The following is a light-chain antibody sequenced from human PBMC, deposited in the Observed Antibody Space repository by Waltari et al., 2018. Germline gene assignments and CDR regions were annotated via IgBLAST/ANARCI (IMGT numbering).Light chain of an antibody. CDR1: QSVSSN. J-gene: IGKJ2*01. CDR2: GAS. CDR3: QQYNNWPPYT. Sequence: EIVMTQSPATLSVSPGERATRSCRASQSVSSNLAWYQQKPGQAPRLLIYGASTRATGIPATFSGSGSGTEFTLTISSLQSEDFAVYYCQQYNNWPPYTFGQGTKLEIK. V-gene: IGKV3-15*01.